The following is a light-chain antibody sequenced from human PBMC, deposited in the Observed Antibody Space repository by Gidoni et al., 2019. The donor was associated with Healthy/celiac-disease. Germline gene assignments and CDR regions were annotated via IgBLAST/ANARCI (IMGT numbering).Light chain of an antibody. CDR2: SNN. V-gene: IGLV1-44*01. J-gene: IGLJ2*01. Sequence: SVLTQPPSASGTPGQRVTISCSGSSSNIGSNTVNWYQQLPGTAPKLLIYSNNQRPSGVPDRCSGSKSGTSASLAISGLQSEDEADYYCAAWDDSLNGVFGGGTKLTVL. CDR3: AAWDDSLNGV. CDR1: SSNIGSNT.